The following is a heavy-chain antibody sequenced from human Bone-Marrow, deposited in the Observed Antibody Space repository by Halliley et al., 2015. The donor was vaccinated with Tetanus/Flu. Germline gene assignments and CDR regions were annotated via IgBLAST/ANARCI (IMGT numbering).Heavy chain of an antibody. D-gene: IGHD6-19*01. J-gene: IGHJ4*02. CDR2: IEESGGGGGGAT. V-gene: IGHV3-23*01. Sequence: SLRLSCAASGFTVTTHGMSWVRQAPGKGLEWVAGIEESGGGGGGATYYGDSVGGRFTISRDISKNTLYLEMNSLRAEDTAVYSCTKDSGWDHAWWGPGTLVTVSS. CDR1: GFTVTTHG. CDR3: TKDSGWDHAW.